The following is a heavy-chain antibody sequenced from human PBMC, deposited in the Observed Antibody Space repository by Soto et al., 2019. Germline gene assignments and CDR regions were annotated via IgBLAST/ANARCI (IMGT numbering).Heavy chain of an antibody. CDR3: ARDGYGSGRYDY. Sequence: SETLSITCAVYGGSFSGYYWTWIRQPPGTGLEWIGEINHSGSTNYNPSLKSRVTISVDTSKNQFSLKLTSVTAADTAVYYCARDGYGSGRYDYWGKGTLVT. CDR1: GGSFSGYY. V-gene: IGHV4-34*01. D-gene: IGHD3-10*01. CDR2: INHSGST. J-gene: IGHJ4*02.